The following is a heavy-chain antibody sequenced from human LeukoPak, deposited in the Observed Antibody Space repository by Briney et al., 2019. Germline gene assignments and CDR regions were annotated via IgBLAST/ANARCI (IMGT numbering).Heavy chain of an antibody. D-gene: IGHD1-1*01. CDR2: INHSGST. CDR3: ARGNWNFDY. V-gene: IGHV4-34*01. Sequence: SETLSLTCAVYGGSFSGYYWSWIRQPPGKGLEWIGEINHSGSTNYNPSLKSRVTISVDTSKNQSSLKLSSVTAADTAVYYRARGNWNFDYWGQGTLVTVSS. J-gene: IGHJ4*02. CDR1: GGSFSGYY.